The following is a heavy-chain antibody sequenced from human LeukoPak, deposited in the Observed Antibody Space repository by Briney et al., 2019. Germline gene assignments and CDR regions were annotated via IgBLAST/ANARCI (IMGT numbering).Heavy chain of an antibody. D-gene: IGHD1-26*01. CDR2: IYTSGST. CDR1: GGSISSGSYY. V-gene: IGHV4-61*02. Sequence: SETLSLTCTVSGGSISSGSYYWSWIRQPAGKGLEWIGRIYTSGSTNYNPSLKSRVTISVDTSKNQFSLKLSSVTAADTAVYCCARDVSGSYGFDYWGQGTLVTVSS. J-gene: IGHJ4*02. CDR3: ARDVSGSYGFDY.